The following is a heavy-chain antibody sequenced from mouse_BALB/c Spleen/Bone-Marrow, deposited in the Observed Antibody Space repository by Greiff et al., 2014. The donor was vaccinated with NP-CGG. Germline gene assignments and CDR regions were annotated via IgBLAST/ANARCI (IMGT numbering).Heavy chain of an antibody. D-gene: IGHD1-1*01. CDR2: IDPANGNT. J-gene: IGHJ1*01. CDR3: SRPIPTGVYWYFDV. CDR1: GFNIKDTY. Sequence: VHVKQSGAELVKPGASVKLSCAASGFNIKDTYMHWVKQRPEQGLEWIGRIDPANGNTKYDPKFQGKATITADTSSNTAYLQLSSLTSEDAAVYYCSRPIPTGVYWYFDVWGAGTTVTVSS. V-gene: IGHV14-3*02.